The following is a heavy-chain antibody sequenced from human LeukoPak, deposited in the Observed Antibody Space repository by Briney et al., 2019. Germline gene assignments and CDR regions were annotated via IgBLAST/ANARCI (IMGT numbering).Heavy chain of an antibody. Sequence: GGSLRLSCAASGFTFSSYSMNWFRQAPGKGLEGVSYISSTSNTMYYADSVKGRFTISRDNAKTSLYLQMNSLTPEDTAVYYCARISVIRGLSSFDSWGQGTLVTVSS. V-gene: IGHV3-48*04. CDR1: GFTFSSYS. D-gene: IGHD3-10*01. CDR2: ISSTSNTM. J-gene: IGHJ4*02. CDR3: ARISVIRGLSSFDS.